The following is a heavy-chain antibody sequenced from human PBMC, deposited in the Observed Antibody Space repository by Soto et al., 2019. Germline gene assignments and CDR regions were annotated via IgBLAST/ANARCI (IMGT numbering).Heavy chain of an antibody. Sequence: QVQLVQSGAEVKKPGASVKVSCKASGYTFTSYYMHWVRQAPGQGLEWMGIINPSGGSTSYAQTFQGRVTMTRDTSTSTVYMELSSLRSEDTAVYYCASRIYDFWSGYSPYYYGMDVWGQGTTVTVSS. J-gene: IGHJ6*02. CDR3: ASRIYDFWSGYSPYYYGMDV. CDR1: GYTFTSYY. V-gene: IGHV1-46*01. CDR2: INPSGGST. D-gene: IGHD3-3*01.